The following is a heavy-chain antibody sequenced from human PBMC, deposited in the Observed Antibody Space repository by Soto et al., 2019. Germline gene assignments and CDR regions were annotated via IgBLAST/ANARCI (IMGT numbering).Heavy chain of an antibody. D-gene: IGHD3-16*02. J-gene: IGHJ4*02. CDR1: GGSFSGYY. Sequence: SETLSLTCAVYGGSFSGYYWSWIRQPPGKGLEWIGEINHSGSTNYNPSLKSRVTISVDTSKNQFSLKLSSVTAADTAVYYCARGQTYYDYIWGSYRFKNEYYFDYWGQGTLVTVSS. CDR3: ARGQTYYDYIWGSYRFKNEYYFDY. V-gene: IGHV4-34*01. CDR2: INHSGST.